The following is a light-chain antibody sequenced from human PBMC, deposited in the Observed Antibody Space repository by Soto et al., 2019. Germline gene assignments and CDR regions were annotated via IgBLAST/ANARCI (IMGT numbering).Light chain of an antibody. Sequence: DIQMTQSPSSLSASVGDRVTITCQASQDISNYLNWYQQKPGKAPKLLIYDASNLETGVPSRFSGSGSGKNFTFTISSLQPEDIATNYCQQYDNPPLTLGGGTKVEIK. CDR3: QQYDNPPLT. CDR1: QDISNY. V-gene: IGKV1-33*01. J-gene: IGKJ4*01. CDR2: DAS.